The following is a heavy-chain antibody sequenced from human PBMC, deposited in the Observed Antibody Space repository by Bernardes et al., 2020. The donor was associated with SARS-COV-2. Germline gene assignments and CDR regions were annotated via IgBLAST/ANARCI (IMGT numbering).Heavy chain of an antibody. D-gene: IGHD3-16*01. J-gene: IGHJ6*02. Sequence: GGSLRLSCAASGFIFSDHHMDWVRQAPGKGLEWVGRIRSKASSYTTEYAASVKGRFTVSKEEPKNSLYLQMNSLQTEDTAVYYCARSPGGNIMDVWGQGTTVTVSS. V-gene: IGHV3-72*01. CDR3: ARSPGGNIMDV. CDR2: IRSKASSYTT. CDR1: GFIFSDHH.